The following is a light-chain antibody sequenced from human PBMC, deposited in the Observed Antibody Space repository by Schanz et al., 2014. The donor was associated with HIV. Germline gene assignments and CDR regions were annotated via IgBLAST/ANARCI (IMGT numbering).Light chain of an antibody. CDR2: DTY. CDR1: SSNIGSNT. CDR3: ATWDDSLDGPV. Sequence: QSAVTQAPSASGTTGQRVTISCSGSSSNIGSNTVTWYQQVPGTAPKLLIYDTYQRPSGVPDRFSGSKSGTSASLAISGLQADDEAVYYCATWDDSLDGPVFGGGTKLTVL. J-gene: IGLJ3*02. V-gene: IGLV1-44*01.